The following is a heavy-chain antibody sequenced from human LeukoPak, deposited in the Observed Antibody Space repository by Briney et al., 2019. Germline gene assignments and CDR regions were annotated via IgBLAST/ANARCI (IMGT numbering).Heavy chain of an antibody. V-gene: IGHV3-30*02. Sequence: GGSLRLSCAASGFTFSSYGMHWVRQAPGKGLEWVAFIKYDETNKDYADSVKGRITISRDNSKNTLYLQMNSLRAEDTALYYCAKAWDTAMVTVGADYWGQGTLVTVSS. CDR2: IKYDETNK. D-gene: IGHD5-18*01. J-gene: IGHJ4*02. CDR3: AKAWDTAMVTVGADY. CDR1: GFTFSSYG.